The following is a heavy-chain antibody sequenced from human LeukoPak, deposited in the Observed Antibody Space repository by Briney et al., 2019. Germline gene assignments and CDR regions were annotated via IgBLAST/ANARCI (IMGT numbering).Heavy chain of an antibody. Sequence: GGSLRLSCAASGFTFSDHYMDWVRQAPGQGLEWVGHTGNKANSYTTEYAASVKGRFTISRDDSKNSLHLQMNSLKTEDTAVYYCARGGYSSSSFYGMDVWGQGTTVTVSS. CDR2: TGNKANSYTT. D-gene: IGHD6-6*01. V-gene: IGHV3-72*01. CDR1: GFTFSDHY. CDR3: ARGGYSSSSFYGMDV. J-gene: IGHJ6*02.